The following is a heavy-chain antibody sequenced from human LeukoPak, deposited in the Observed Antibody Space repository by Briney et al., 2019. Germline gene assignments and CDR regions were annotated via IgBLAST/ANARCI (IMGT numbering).Heavy chain of an antibody. J-gene: IGHJ4*02. V-gene: IGHV3-11*05. CDR1: GFTFSDYY. CDR2: ISSGSGYT. CDR3: ARDRRNAATRISDY. D-gene: IGHD2-15*01. Sequence: AGSLRLSCAASGFTFSDYYMNWIRQAPGKGLEWVSYISSGSGYTNYADSVKGRFTISRDNAKNSLYLQMNSLRAEDTALYYCARDRRNAATRISDYWGQGTLVTVSS.